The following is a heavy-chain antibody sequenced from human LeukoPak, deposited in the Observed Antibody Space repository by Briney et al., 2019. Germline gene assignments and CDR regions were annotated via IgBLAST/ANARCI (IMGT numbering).Heavy chain of an antibody. CDR3: ARLIAVVPAASNWFDP. Sequence: TSETLSLTCAVYGGSFSGYYWSWIRQPPGKGLEWIGEINHSGSTNYNPSLKSRVTIPVDTSKNQFSLKLSSVTAADTAVYYCARLIAVVPAASNWFDPWGQGTLVTVSS. D-gene: IGHD2-2*01. J-gene: IGHJ5*02. CDR2: INHSGST. V-gene: IGHV4-34*01. CDR1: GGSFSGYY.